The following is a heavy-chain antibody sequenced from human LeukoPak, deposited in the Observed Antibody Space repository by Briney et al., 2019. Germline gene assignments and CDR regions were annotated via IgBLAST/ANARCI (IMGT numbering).Heavy chain of an antibody. Sequence: SVKVSCKAPGGTFSSYAISWVRQAPGQGLEWMGGIIPIFGAANYAQKFQGRVTITADESTSTAYMELSSLRSEDTAVYYCARGGRGYHSGYWGQGTLVTVSS. V-gene: IGHV1-69*13. J-gene: IGHJ4*02. CDR1: GGTFSSYA. CDR2: IIPIFGAA. CDR3: ARGGRGYHSGY. D-gene: IGHD5-18*01.